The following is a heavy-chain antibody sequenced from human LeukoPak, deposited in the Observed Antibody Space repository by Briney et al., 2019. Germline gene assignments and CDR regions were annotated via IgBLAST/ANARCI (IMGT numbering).Heavy chain of an antibody. CDR2: INHSGTT. Sequence: SETLSLTCAVYGGSFKDNYWSWIRQPPGKGLEWIGEINHSGTTNYNPSLTSRVTMSLDTSKNQLSLKLDSVTAADTAVYYCARVPLRFLEPFDNWGQGTLVTVSS. V-gene: IGHV4-34*01. CDR1: GGSFKDNY. CDR3: ARVPLRFLEPFDN. J-gene: IGHJ4*02. D-gene: IGHD3-3*01.